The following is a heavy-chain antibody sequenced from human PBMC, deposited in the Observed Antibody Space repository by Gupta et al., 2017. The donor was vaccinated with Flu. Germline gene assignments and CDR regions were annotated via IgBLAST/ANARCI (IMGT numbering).Heavy chain of an antibody. V-gene: IGHV1-2*02. J-gene: IGHJ4*02. D-gene: IGHD3-16*01. CDR2: VNPNSGST. CDR1: GYSFTDYY. Sequence: QVQLMQSGAAVKKPGASVRVSSKASGYSFTDYYVHWVRQAPGQAFEWMGWVNPNSGSTDYAQRFRGRVTLTRDTSISTVYMELRGLTSDDTAMYYCARDFYDTFGHVHWGQGTLVTVSS. CDR3: ARDFYDTFGHVH.